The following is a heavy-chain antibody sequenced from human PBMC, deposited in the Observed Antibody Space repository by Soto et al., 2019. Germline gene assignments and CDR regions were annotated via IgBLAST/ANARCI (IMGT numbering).Heavy chain of an antibody. J-gene: IGHJ4*02. D-gene: IGHD4-17*01. V-gene: IGHV4-59*12. CDR2: MYYSGST. CDR1: GGSISSYY. CDR3: ARGTVTPFDY. Sequence: SETLSLTCTVSGGSISSYYWTWIRQPPGKGLEWIGYMYYSGSTNYNPSLKSRVTISVDKSKNQFSLKLSSVTAADTAVYYCARGTVTPFDYWGQGTLVTVS.